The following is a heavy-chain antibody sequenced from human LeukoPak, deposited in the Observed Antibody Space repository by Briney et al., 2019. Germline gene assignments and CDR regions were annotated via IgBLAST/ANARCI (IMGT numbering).Heavy chain of an antibody. Sequence: PSETLSPTCTVSGGSISSNYYYWGWIRQPPGKGLEWIGSVFYSGSTNYNPSLKSRVTISLDTSKNQFSLKLSSVTAADTAVYYCASGDEIVVALPKPGDAFDIWGQGTMVTVSS. D-gene: IGHD3-22*01. J-gene: IGHJ3*02. CDR3: ASGDEIVVALPKPGDAFDI. CDR1: GGSISSNYYY. V-gene: IGHV4-39*07. CDR2: VFYSGST.